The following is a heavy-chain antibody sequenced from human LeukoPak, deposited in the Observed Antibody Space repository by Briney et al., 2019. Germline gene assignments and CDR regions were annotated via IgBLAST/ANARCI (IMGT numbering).Heavy chain of an antibody. CDR3: ARRRLLWFGELPDFDY. J-gene: IGHJ4*02. CDR1: GGSFRGYY. D-gene: IGHD3-10*01. V-gene: IGHV4-34*01. CDR2: INHSGST. Sequence: PSETLSLTCAVYGGSFRGYYWSWIRQPPGKGLEWIGEINHSGSTNYNPSLKSRVTISVDTSKNQFSLKLSSVTAADTAVYYCARRRLLWFGELPDFDYWGQGTLVTVSS.